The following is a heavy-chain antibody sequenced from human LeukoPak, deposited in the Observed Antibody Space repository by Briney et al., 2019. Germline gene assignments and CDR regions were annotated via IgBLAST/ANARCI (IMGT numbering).Heavy chain of an antibody. CDR1: GFTFSSYA. J-gene: IGHJ4*02. CDR3: AKGSYFDYLLDY. Sequence: GGSLRLSCAASGFTFSSYAMSWVRQAPGKGLEWVSAISGSGGSTYYADSVKGRFTISRDNAKNSLYLQMNSLRAEDTAVYYCAKGSYFDYLLDYWGQGTLVTVSS. CDR2: ISGSGGST. V-gene: IGHV3-23*01. D-gene: IGHD3-9*01.